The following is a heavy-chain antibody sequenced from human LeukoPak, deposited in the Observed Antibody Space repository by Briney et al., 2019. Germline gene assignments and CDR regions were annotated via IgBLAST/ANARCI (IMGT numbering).Heavy chain of an antibody. CDR1: GGSISSYY. D-gene: IGHD1-26*01. CDR2: IYYSGDT. CDR3: ARGEGRFGSYLFQQ. V-gene: IGHV4-59*01. Sequence: SETLSLTCSVSGGSISSYYWTWIRQPPGKGLEWIGYIYYSGDTNYNPSLKSRVTISVDTSKNQFSLKLSSVTAADAAVYYCARGEGRFGSYLFQQWGQGTLVTVSS. J-gene: IGHJ1*01.